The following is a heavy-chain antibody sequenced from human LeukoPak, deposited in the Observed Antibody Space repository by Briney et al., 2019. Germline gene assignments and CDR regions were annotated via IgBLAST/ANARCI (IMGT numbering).Heavy chain of an antibody. V-gene: IGHV3-11*04. CDR1: GFTFSDYY. CDR3: ARDRFSSSALFDY. CDR2: ISSSGSTI. Sequence: GGSLRLSCAASGFTFSDYYMSWIRQAPGKGLEWVSYISSSGSTIYYADSVKGRFTISRDNAKNSLCLQMNSLRAEDTAVYYCARDRFSSSALFDYWGQGTLVTVSS. J-gene: IGHJ4*02. D-gene: IGHD6-13*01.